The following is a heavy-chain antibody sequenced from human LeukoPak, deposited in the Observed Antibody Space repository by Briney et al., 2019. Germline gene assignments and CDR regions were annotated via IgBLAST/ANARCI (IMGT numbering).Heavy chain of an antibody. D-gene: IGHD6-13*01. CDR3: ARYLVDQQLGISWFDP. V-gene: IGHV1-69*04. CDR2: IIPILGIA. J-gene: IGHJ5*02. Sequence: ASVKVSCKASGGTFSSYAISRVRQAPGQGLEWMGRIIPILGIANYAQKFQGRVTITADKSTSTAYMELSGLRSEDTAVYYCARYLVDQQLGISWFDPWGQGTLVTVSS. CDR1: GGTFSSYA.